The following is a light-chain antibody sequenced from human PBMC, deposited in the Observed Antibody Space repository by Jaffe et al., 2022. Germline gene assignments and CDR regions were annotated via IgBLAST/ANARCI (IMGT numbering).Light chain of an antibody. V-gene: IGKV2-30*02. CDR2: KVS. Sequence: DVVMTQSPLSLPVTLGQPASISCRSSQSLVHRDGNTYLSWFQQRPGQSPRRLIYKVSNRDSGVPDRFSGSGSGTDFTLKISRVEAEDVGVYYCMEGTYSKIFGQGTKLEIK. CDR1: QSLVHRDGNTY. J-gene: IGKJ2*01. CDR3: MEGTYSKI.